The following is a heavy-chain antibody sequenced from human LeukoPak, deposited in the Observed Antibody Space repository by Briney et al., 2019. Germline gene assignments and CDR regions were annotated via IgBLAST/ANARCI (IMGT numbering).Heavy chain of an antibody. CDR3: ARDLSGYYDNGSDAFDI. V-gene: IGHV3-48*03. D-gene: IGHD3-22*01. J-gene: IGHJ3*02. CDR2: ISSSGSTI. CDR1: GFTFSSYE. Sequence: GGSLRLSCAASGFTFSSYEMNWVRQAPGKGLEWVSYISSSGSTIYYADSVKGRFTISRDNAKNSLYLQMNSLRAEDTAVYYCARDLSGYYDNGSDAFDIWGQGTMVTVSS.